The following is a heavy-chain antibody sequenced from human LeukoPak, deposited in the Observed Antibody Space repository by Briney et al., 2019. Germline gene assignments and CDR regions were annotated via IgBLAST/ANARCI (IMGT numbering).Heavy chain of an antibody. Sequence: PSGTLSLTCTVSGGSISNYYWSWIRQPPGKGLEWIGNIYNTSSTNYNPSLKSRVTISIDTSKYQFSLSLRSVTAADTAVYYCARGASGWSYGWGQGTLVTVCS. V-gene: IGHV4-59*01. CDR2: IYNTSST. CDR3: ARGASGWSYG. CDR1: GGSISNYY. J-gene: IGHJ4*02. D-gene: IGHD3-16*01.